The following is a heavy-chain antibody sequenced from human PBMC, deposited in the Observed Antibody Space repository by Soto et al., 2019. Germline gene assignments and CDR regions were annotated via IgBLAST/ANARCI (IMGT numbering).Heavy chain of an antibody. CDR2: TYYRSKWYS. Sequence: QVQLQQSGPGLLKPSQTLSPTCAVSGDSVSSNSAAWNWIRQSPSRGLEWLGRTYYRSKWYSDYAGSVKSRITINADTSKNQFSLHLNSVTPQDTAVYYCARGPSPLAYWGRGTVVTVSS. J-gene: IGHJ4*02. V-gene: IGHV6-1*01. CDR3: ARGPSPLAY. CDR1: GDSVSSNSAA. D-gene: IGHD6-6*01.